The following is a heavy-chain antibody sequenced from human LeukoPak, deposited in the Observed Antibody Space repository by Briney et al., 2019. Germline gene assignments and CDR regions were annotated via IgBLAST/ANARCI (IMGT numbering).Heavy chain of an antibody. J-gene: IGHJ4*02. CDR2: INHSGST. CDR3: ARGRNQGHIVVVPAARVYYFDY. Sequence: PSETLSLTCAVYGGSFSGYYWSWIRQPPGKGLEWIGEINHSGSTNYNPSLKSRVTISVDTSRNQFSLKLSSVTAADTAVYYCARGRNQGHIVVVPAARVYYFDYWGQGTLVTVSS. D-gene: IGHD2-2*01. CDR1: GGSFSGYY. V-gene: IGHV4-34*01.